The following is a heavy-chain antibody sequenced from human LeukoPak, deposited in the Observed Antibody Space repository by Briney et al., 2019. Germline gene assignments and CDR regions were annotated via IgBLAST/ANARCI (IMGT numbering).Heavy chain of an antibody. Sequence: SETLSLTCTVSGGSINSYYWSWIRQPPGKGLEWIGYISCSGSTSYNPSLKSRVTISVETSKNQFSLKLTSVTAADTAVYYCARHGGFASPLGYWGQGTLVTVSS. V-gene: IGHV4-59*08. CDR3: ARHGGFASPLGY. CDR2: ISCSGST. J-gene: IGHJ4*02. D-gene: IGHD3-16*01. CDR1: GGSINSYY.